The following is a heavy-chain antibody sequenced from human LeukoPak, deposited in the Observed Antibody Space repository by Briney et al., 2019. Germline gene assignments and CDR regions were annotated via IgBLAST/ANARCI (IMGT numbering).Heavy chain of an antibody. CDR2: INPNSGGT. D-gene: IGHD3-22*01. Sequence: ASVTVSCKASGYTFTGYYMHWVRQAPGQGLEWMGWINPNSGGTNYAQKFQGRVTMTRDTSISTAYMELSRLRSDDTAVYYCARARYPYYYDSSGYFDPDYWGQGTLVTVSS. CDR3: ARARYPYYYDSSGYFDPDY. V-gene: IGHV1-2*02. J-gene: IGHJ4*02. CDR1: GYTFTGYY.